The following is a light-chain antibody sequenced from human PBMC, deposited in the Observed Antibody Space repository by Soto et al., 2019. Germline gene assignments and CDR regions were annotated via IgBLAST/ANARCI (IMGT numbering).Light chain of an antibody. CDR2: GAS. CDR3: QQYNNWPLT. J-gene: IGKJ4*01. CDR1: QGVGSN. V-gene: IGKV3-15*01. Sequence: EIVMTQSPATLSVSPGERATLSCRASQGVGSNLAWYQQKPGQAPRLLIYGASTRATSIPARFSGSGSGTEFTLTISSLQSEDFAVYYCQQYNNWPLTFGGGAKVEIK.